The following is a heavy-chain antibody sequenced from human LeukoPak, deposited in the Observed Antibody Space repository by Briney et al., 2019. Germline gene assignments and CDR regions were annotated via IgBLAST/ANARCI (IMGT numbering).Heavy chain of an antibody. CDR2: ISSSSSYI. J-gene: IGHJ3*02. V-gene: IGHV3-21*01. CDR1: GFTFSSYS. CDR3: AREVATVTREAFDI. D-gene: IGHD4-17*01. Sequence: KAGGSLRLSCAASGFTFSSYSMNWVRQAPGKGLEWASSISSSSSYIYYADSVKGRFTISRDNAKNSLYLQMNSLRAEDTAVYYCAREVATVTREAFDIWGQGTMVTVSS.